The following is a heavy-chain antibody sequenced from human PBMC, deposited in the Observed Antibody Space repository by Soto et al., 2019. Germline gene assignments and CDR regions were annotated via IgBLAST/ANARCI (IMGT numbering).Heavy chain of an antibody. D-gene: IGHD5-12*01. J-gene: IGHJ5*02. V-gene: IGHV4-39*07. CDR1: GGSIRDSNYY. CDR3: ARDLSSVATIFDDVIGWFDP. CDR2: IHYSGTT. Sequence: SETLSLTCTVSGGSIRDSNYYWGWIRQSPGKGLEWIGYIHYSGTTYYNPSLKSRVTISVDTSKNQFSLKLSSVTAADTAVYYCARDLSSVATIFDDVIGWFDPWGQGTLVTVSS.